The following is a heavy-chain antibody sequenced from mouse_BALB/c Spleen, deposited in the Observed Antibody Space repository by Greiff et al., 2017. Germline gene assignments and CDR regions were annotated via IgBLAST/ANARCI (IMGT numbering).Heavy chain of an antibody. CDR2: ISTYYGDA. V-gene: IGHV1S137*01. D-gene: IGHD2-2*01. CDR3: ARGLRDGAMDY. Sequence: QVHVKQSGAELVRPGVSVKISCKGSGYTFTDYAMHWVKQSHAKSLEWIGVISTYYGDASYNQKFKGKATMTVDKSSSTAYMELARLTSEDSAIYYCARGLRDGAMDYWGQGTSVTVSS. J-gene: IGHJ4*01. CDR1: GYTFTDYA.